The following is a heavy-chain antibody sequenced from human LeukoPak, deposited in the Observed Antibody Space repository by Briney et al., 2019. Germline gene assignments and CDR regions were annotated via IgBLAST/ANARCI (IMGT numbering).Heavy chain of an antibody. D-gene: IGHD2-15*01. J-gene: IGHJ4*02. CDR1: GYTFTSFY. CDR3: AREPRSPGGRGRPFDF. V-gene: IGHV1-46*01. Sequence: ASVKVSCKASGYTFTSFYMHWVRQAPGQGLEWMGIINPSGGSTNYAQKFQGRVTMTRDTSTSTVYMELSSLRSEDTAVYYCAREPRSPGGRGRPFDFWGQGTLVTVSS. CDR2: INPSGGST.